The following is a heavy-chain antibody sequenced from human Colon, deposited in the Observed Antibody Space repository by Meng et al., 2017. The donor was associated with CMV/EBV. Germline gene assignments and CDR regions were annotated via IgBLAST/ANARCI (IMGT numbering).Heavy chain of an antibody. CDR3: ARKASRYCWVGATTCLDY. J-gene: IGHJ4*02. D-gene: IGHD1-26*01. CDR2: IYYSGST. CDR1: GGSISSGGYY. Sequence: SETLSLTCTVSGGSISSGGYYWSWIRQHPGKGLEWIGYIYYSGSTYYNPSLKSRVTISVDTSKNQFSLKLSSVTAADTAVYYCARKASRYCWVGATTCLDYWGQGTLVTVSS. V-gene: IGHV4-30-4*08.